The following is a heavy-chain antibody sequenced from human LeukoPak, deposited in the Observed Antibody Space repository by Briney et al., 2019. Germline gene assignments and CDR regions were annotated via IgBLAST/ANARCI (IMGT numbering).Heavy chain of an antibody. CDR2: ISAYNGNT. J-gene: IGHJ6*03. CDR3: ATRSPRPGRRDGYNSYYYYYMDV. V-gene: IGHV1-18*01. CDR1: GYTFTSYG. D-gene: IGHD5-24*01. Sequence: ASVKVSCKASGYTFTSYGISWVRQAPGQGLEWMGWISAYNGNTNYAQKLQGRVTMTTDTSTSTAYMELRSLRSDDTAVYYCATRSPRPGRRDGYNSYYYYYMDVWGKGTTVTVSS.